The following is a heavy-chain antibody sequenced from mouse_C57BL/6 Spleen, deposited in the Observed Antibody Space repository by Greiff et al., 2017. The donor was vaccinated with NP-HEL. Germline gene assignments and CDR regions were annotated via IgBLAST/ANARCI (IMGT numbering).Heavy chain of an antibody. Sequence: VQLQHPGAELVRPGTSVKLSCKASGYTFTNYWMHWVKQRPGQGLEWIGVIDPSDSYTNSNQKFKGKATLTVDQSSSTAYMQLNSLTSEDCAVYYCASDYGGSYFDDWGKGTTLTVSS. CDR1: GYTFTNYW. J-gene: IGHJ2*01. D-gene: IGHD1-1*01. CDR2: IDPSDSYT. V-gene: IGHV1-59*01. CDR3: ASDYGGSYFDD.